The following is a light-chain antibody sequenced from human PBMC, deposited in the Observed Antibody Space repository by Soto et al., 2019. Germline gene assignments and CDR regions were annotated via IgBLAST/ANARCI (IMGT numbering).Light chain of an antibody. J-gene: IGKJ5*01. CDR2: AAS. CDR1: QGISSF. V-gene: IGKV1-9*01. Sequence: IQMTQSPPSLSASVGDRVTITCRASQGISSFLAWYQQKPGKAPKLLIYAASTLLSEVPSRFSGSGSGTDSTLTISSLQPEDFATYYCQQLNSFPITFGQGTRLEIK. CDR3: QQLNSFPIT.